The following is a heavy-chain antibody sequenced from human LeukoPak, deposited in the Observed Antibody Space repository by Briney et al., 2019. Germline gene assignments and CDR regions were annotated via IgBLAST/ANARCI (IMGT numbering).Heavy chain of an antibody. CDR1: GFTVSSNY. CDR3: ARVQYDAFDI. CDR2: IYSGGST. J-gene: IGHJ3*02. V-gene: IGHV3-66*02. Sequence: GGSLRLSCAASGFTVSSNYMSWVRQAPGKGLEWVSVIYSGGSTYYADSVKGRFTISRDNTKNTLYLQMNSLRAEDTAVYYCARVQYDAFDIWGQGTMVTVSS. D-gene: IGHD4-11*01.